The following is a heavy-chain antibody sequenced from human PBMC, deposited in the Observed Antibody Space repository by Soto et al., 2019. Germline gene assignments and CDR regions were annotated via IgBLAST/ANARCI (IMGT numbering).Heavy chain of an antibody. J-gene: IGHJ4*02. CDR3: ARHYYGSGSYLPTFEY. V-gene: IGHV4-39*01. Sequence: SETLSFTCTVSGGSISSTTYFWGWIRQPPGKGLEWIGSISYSGSTFYNPSLKSRVTISVETSKNQFSLKLSSMTAADTAVYYCARHYYGSGSYLPTFEYWGQGTVVTVSS. CDR2: ISYSGST. D-gene: IGHD3-10*01. CDR1: GGSISSTTYF.